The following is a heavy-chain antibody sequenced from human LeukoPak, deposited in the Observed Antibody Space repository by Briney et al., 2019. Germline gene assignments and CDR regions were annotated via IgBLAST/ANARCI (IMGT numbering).Heavy chain of an antibody. D-gene: IGHD1-26*01. CDR3: ARQGWEIPAFDY. CDR2: IYYSGST. Sequence: PSQTLSLTCTVSGGSICSGGYYWSWIRQPPGTGLEWIGYIYYSGSTNYNPSLKSRVTISVDTSKNQFSLKLSSVTAADTAVYYCARQGWEIPAFDYWGQGTLVTVSS. CDR1: GGSICSGGYY. J-gene: IGHJ4*02. V-gene: IGHV4-61*08.